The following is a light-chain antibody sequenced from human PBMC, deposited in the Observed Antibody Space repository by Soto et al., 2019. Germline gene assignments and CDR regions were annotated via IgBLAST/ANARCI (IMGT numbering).Light chain of an antibody. V-gene: IGLV2-14*01. CDR1: SSYVGAYNF. CDR2: EVS. Sequence: QSVLTQPASASGSPGQSVTISCTGTSSYVGAYNFVSWYQQHPGKAPKLMLYEVSNRPSGVANRFSGSKSATTASLTICGLQAEDEADYYCNSYAGTITRLVFGAGTKLTVL. J-gene: IGLJ1*01. CDR3: NSYAGTITRLV.